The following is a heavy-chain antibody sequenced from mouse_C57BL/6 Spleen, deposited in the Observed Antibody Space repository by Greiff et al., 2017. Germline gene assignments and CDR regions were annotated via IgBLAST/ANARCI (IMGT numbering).Heavy chain of an antibody. CDR3: ARSDDSYSSYAMDY. CDR2: INPNNGGT. Sequence: EVQLQQSGPELVKPGASVKISCKASGYTFTDYYMNWVKQSHGKSLEWIGDINPNNGGTSYNQKFKGKATLTVDKFSSTAYMELRSLTSEDSAVYYCARSDDSYSSYAMDYWGQGTSVTVSS. J-gene: IGHJ4*01. D-gene: IGHD2-3*01. CDR1: GYTFTDYY. V-gene: IGHV1-26*01.